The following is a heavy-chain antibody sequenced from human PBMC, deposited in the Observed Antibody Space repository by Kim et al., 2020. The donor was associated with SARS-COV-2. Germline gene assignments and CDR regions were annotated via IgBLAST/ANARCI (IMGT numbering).Heavy chain of an antibody. Sequence: GGSLRLSCAASGFTFSSYAMSWVRQAPGKGLEWVSAISGSGGSTYYADSVKGRFTISRDNSKNTLYLQMNSLRAEDTAVYYCANHYCSGGSCGLRGWGQGTLVTVSS. J-gene: IGHJ4*02. CDR3: ANHYCSGGSCGLRG. V-gene: IGHV3-23*01. D-gene: IGHD2-15*01. CDR1: GFTFSSYA. CDR2: ISGSGGST.